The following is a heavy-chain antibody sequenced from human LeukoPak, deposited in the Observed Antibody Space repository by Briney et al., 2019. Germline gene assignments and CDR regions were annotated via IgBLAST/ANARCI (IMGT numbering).Heavy chain of an antibody. D-gene: IGHD1-26*01. V-gene: IGHV3-66*01. CDR3: AIIGYYRGVCAFDV. Sequence: GGSLRLSCAASGFTVSSNYMSWVRQAPGKGLEWVSVIYSGGSTYYADSVKGRFTISRDNSKNTLYLQMNSLRAEDTAVYYCAIIGYYRGVCAFDVWGQGTRVTVSS. CDR2: IYSGGST. J-gene: IGHJ3*01. CDR1: GFTVSSNY.